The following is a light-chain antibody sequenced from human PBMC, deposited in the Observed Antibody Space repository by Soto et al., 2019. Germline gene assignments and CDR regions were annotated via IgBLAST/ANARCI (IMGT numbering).Light chain of an antibody. CDR1: QSISTY. Sequence: DIQMTQSPSSLSASVGDRVTITCRASQSISTYVNWYHQKPGKAPNLLIYAASSLQTGVPSRFSGSGSGTDFTLTISSLHPEDFATYYCQQSYGTPPTFGPGTKVDLK. J-gene: IGKJ3*01. CDR2: AAS. CDR3: QQSYGTPPT. V-gene: IGKV1-39*01.